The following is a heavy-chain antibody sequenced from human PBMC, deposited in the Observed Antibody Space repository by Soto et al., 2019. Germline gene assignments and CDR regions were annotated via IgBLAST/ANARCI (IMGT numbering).Heavy chain of an antibody. V-gene: IGHV3-30-3*01. Sequence: GGSLRLSCAASGFTFSSYAMHWVRQAPGKGLEWVAVISYDGSNKYYADSVKGRFTISRDNSKNTLYLQMNSLRGEDTAVYYCASPDKKSSGQYNCFDPWGQGTPVTVS. D-gene: IGHD6-19*01. J-gene: IGHJ5*02. CDR3: ASPDKKSSGQYNCFDP. CDR2: ISYDGSNK. CDR1: GFTFSSYA.